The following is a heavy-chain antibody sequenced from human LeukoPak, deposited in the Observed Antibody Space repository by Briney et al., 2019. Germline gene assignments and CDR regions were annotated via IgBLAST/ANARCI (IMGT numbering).Heavy chain of an antibody. CDR1: GFTVSSYA. CDR2: ISGSGGST. V-gene: IGHV3-23*01. J-gene: IGHJ4*02. Sequence: GSLRLSCAASGFTVSSYAMSWVRQAPGKGLEWVSAISGSGGSTYYADSVKGRFTISRDNSKNTLYLQMNSLRAEDTAVYYCAKDEYDFWSGYSDWGQGTLVTVPS. CDR3: AKDEYDFWSGYSD. D-gene: IGHD3-3*01.